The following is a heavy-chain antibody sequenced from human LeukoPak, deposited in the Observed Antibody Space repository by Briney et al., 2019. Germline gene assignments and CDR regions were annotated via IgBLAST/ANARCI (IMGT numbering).Heavy chain of an antibody. V-gene: IGHV4-31*03. J-gene: IGHJ4*02. CDR3: ARTYSSSWYRGGSASQFDY. CDR1: GGSISSGGYY. Sequence: PSQTLSLTCTVSGGSISSGGYYWSWIRQHPGKGLEWIGYIYYSGSTYYNPSLKSRVTISVDTSKNQFSLKLSSVTAADTAVYYCARTYSSSWYRGGSASQFDYWGQGTLVTVSS. CDR2: IYYSGST. D-gene: IGHD6-13*01.